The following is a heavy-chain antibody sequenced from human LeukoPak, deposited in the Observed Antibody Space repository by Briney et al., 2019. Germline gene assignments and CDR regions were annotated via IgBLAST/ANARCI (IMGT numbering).Heavy chain of an antibody. CDR2: IYTSGST. CDR1: GGSISSYY. V-gene: IGHV4-4*07. CDR3: ARETDTSSGYPTRYYYYYMDV. D-gene: IGHD3-22*01. Sequence: SETLSLTCTVSGGSISSYYWSWIRQPAGKGLEWIGRIYTSGSTNYNPSLKSRVTMSVDTSKNQFSLKLSSVTAADTAVYYCARETDTSSGYPTRYYYYYMDVWGKGTTVTISS. J-gene: IGHJ6*03.